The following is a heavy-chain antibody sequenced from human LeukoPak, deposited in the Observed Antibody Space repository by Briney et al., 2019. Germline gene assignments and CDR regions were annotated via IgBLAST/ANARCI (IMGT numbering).Heavy chain of an antibody. Sequence: AETLSLTCTVSCRSMNIITYYWAWIRQPPGKGLEWLVRIYYTETTYYNPSLKSRVTISVDTSKTQFSLKLSSVTAADTAVYYCARDFDYWGQGTLVTVSS. CDR2: IYYTETT. J-gene: IGHJ4*02. CDR1: CRSMNIITYY. V-gene: IGHV4-39*07. CDR3: ARDFDY.